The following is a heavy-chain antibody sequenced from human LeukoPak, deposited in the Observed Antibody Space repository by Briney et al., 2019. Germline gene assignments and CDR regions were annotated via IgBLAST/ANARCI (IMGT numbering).Heavy chain of an antibody. Sequence: GESLKISCRVSGYLFTNYWIGWVRQMPGKGLESMGIIYPADSDTTYSPSFQGQVTISADMSIDTVYLQWSSLKASDTAIYYCARQSRDGSKTRGYYFDYWGQGTLVSVSS. CDR1: GYLFTNYW. V-gene: IGHV5-51*01. J-gene: IGHJ4*02. CDR2: IYPADSDT. CDR3: ARQSRDGSKTRGYYFDY. D-gene: IGHD3-10*01.